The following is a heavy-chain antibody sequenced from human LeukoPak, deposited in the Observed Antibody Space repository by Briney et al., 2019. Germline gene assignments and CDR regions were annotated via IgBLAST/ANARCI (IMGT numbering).Heavy chain of an antibody. CDR2: IIPIFGTA. CDR1: GGTFSSYA. J-gene: IGHJ4*02. Sequence: ASVKVSCKASGGTFSSYAISWVRQAPGQGLEWMGGIIPIFGTANYAQKLQGRVTMTTDTSTSTAYMELRSLRSDDTAVYYCARDIAARPTAYWGQGTLVTVSS. V-gene: IGHV1-69*05. CDR3: ARDIAARPTAY. D-gene: IGHD6-6*01.